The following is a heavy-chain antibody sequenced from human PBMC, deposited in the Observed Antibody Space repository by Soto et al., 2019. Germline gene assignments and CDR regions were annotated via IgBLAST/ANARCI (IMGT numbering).Heavy chain of an antibody. CDR2: IIPSFGTA. Sequence: QVQLVQSGAEVKKPGSSVKVSCKASGGTFSSYAISWVRQAPGQGLEWMGGIIPSFGTANYAQKFQGRVTITADESTSTAYMELSSLRSDDTAMYSCARSRARDIAVAGPVYFDSCGQGTLVPVSS. CDR3: ARSRARDIAVAGPVYFDS. J-gene: IGHJ4*02. V-gene: IGHV1-69*01. D-gene: IGHD6-19*01. CDR1: GGTFSSYA.